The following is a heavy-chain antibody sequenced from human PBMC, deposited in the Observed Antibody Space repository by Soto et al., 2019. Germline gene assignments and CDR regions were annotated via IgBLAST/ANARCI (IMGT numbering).Heavy chain of an antibody. V-gene: IGHV4-34*01. J-gene: IGHJ4*02. CDR3: ARERAVAGTDY. Sequence: SETLSLTCAVYGGSFSGYYWSWIRQPPGKGLEWIGEINPSGSTNYNPSRKSRGTISVDTSKNQFSLKLSLVTAADTAVYYCARERAVAGTDYWGQGTLVTVSS. D-gene: IGHD6-19*01. CDR1: GGSFSGYY. CDR2: INPSGST.